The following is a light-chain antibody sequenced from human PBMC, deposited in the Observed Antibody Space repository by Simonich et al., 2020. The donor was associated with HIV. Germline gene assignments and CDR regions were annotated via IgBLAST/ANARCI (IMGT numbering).Light chain of an antibody. Sequence: EIVLTQSPATLSVSPGERATLSCRASQSVSSNLAWYQQKPGQAPRLLIYGASTRATGIPARFSGSGSGTEFTLSISSMQSEDFAVYYCQQYNNWPGWTFGQGTTVEIK. CDR2: GAS. J-gene: IGKJ1*01. CDR1: QSVSSN. CDR3: QQYNNWPGWT. V-gene: IGKV3-15*01.